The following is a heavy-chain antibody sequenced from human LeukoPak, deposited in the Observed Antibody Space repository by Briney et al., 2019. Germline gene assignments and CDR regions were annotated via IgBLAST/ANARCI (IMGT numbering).Heavy chain of an antibody. CDR3: ARAGSSGYYRFGFDY. D-gene: IGHD3-22*01. V-gene: IGHV4-30-2*01. Sequence: SQTLSLTCAVSGGSISSGGYSWSWIRQPPGKGLEWIGYIYHSGSTYYNPSLKSRVTISVDRSENQFSLKLSSVTAADTAVYYCARAGSSGYYRFGFDYWGQGTLVTVSS. J-gene: IGHJ4*02. CDR2: IYHSGST. CDR1: GGSISSGGYS.